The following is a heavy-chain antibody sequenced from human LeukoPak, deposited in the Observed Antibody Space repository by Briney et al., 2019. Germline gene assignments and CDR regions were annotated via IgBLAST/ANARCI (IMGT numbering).Heavy chain of an antibody. V-gene: IGHV1-3*01. CDR3: ATQWFCGGDCYWSWYGMDV. CDR1: GYTFTSYA. CDR2: INAGNGNT. D-gene: IGHD2-21*02. J-gene: IGHJ6*02. Sequence: ASVKVSCKASGYTFTSYAMHWVRQAPGQRLEWVGWINAGNGNTKYSQKLQGRVTITRDTSASTAYMELSSLRSEDTAVYYCATQWFCGGDCYWSWYGMDVWGQGTTVTVSS.